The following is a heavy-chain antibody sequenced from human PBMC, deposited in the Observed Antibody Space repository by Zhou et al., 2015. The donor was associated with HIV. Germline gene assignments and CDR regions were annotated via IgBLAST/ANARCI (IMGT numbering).Heavy chain of an antibody. J-gene: IGHJ3*02. V-gene: IGHV3-74*01. CDR2: INIDGTST. Sequence: EAQLVESGGGLVQPGGSLRLSCAASGLTLSQSWMHWVRQAPGKGLLWVSRINIDGTSTNYADSVKGRFTISKDNAKNTLHLQMDSLRAEDTAVYYCGRAGYYGALDIWGRRDNGHRLF. D-gene: IGHD3-10*01. CDR3: GRAGYYGALDI. CDR1: GLTLSQSW.